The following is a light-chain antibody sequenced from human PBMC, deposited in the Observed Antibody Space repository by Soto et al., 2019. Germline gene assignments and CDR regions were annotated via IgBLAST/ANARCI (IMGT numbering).Light chain of an antibody. Sequence: EIVMTQSPATLSVSPGDRATLSCRASQRVSSNLAWYQQKPGQSHRLLIYGASTRATGIPARFSGSGSGTEFTLTISSLQSEDFAVYYCQQYNNWPTWTFGQGTKVEIK. CDR3: QQYNNWPTWT. V-gene: IGKV3-15*01. J-gene: IGKJ1*01. CDR2: GAS. CDR1: QRVSSN.